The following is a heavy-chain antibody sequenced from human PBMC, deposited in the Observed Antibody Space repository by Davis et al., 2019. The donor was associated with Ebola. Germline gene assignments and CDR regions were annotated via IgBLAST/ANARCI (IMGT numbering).Heavy chain of an antibody. V-gene: IGHV3-73*01. CDR1: GFTFSDSA. CDR2: IRSKGNSYAT. J-gene: IGHJ4*02. Sequence: GGSLRLSCAASGFTFSDSAMHWVRQASGRGLEWVGRIRSKGNSYATTYAASVKGRFTISRDDSKNTAYLQMNSLKMDDTAVYYCTNRKNEYWGQGTLVTVSS. CDR3: TNRKNEY.